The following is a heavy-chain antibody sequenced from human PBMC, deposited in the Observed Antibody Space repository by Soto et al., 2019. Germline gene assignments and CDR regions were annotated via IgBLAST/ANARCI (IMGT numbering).Heavy chain of an antibody. Sequence: ASVKVSCKASGYTFTSYGISWVRQAPGQRLEWMGWINACNGNTKYSQKFQGRVTITRDTSASTAYMELSSLRSEDTAVYYCAREDRVRRYFDWLSNDAFDIWGQGTMVTVSS. J-gene: IGHJ3*02. CDR2: INACNGNT. V-gene: IGHV1-3*01. CDR1: GYTFTSYG. D-gene: IGHD3-9*01. CDR3: AREDRVRRYFDWLSNDAFDI.